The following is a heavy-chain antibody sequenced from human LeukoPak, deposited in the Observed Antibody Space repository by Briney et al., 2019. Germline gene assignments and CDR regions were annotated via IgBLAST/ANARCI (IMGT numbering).Heavy chain of an antibody. CDR3: AREQQTQYSGSYFGAFDI. V-gene: IGHV1-69*05. CDR2: IIPIFGTA. D-gene: IGHD1-26*01. CDR1: GGTFSSYA. J-gene: IGHJ3*02. Sequence: ASVKVSCKASGGTFSSYAISWVRQAPGQGLEWMGGIIPIFGTANYAQKFQGRVTITTDESTSTAYMELSSLRSEDTAVYYCAREQQTQYSGSYFGAFDIWGQGTMVTVSS.